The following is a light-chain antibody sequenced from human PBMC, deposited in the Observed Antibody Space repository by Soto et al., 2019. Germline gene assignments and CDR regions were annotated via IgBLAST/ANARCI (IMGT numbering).Light chain of an antibody. Sequence: DIQMTQSPSSLSASVGDRVTITCRASQTTNNYLNWYQQKPGEAPKLLIYGASTLQSGVPSRFSGSGSGTDFTLTINSLQPEDSATYYCQQTYNTPWTFGQGTKVDIK. CDR3: QQTYNTPWT. V-gene: IGKV1-39*01. CDR1: QTTNNY. J-gene: IGKJ1*01. CDR2: GAS.